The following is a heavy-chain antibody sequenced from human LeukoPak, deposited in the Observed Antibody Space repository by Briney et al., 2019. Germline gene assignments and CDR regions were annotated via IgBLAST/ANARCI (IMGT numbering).Heavy chain of an antibody. Sequence: GGSLRLSCAASGFTFSSYAMSWVRQAPGRGLEPLSFISPTGDIIKYVDSVKGRFTISRDSAKSSMYLEMNSLRAEDTAVYYCAREHWAAPDHWGQGTLVTVSP. D-gene: IGHD3-16*01. CDR3: AREHWAAPDH. J-gene: IGHJ4*02. V-gene: IGHV3-48*03. CDR1: GFTFSSYA. CDR2: ISPTGDII.